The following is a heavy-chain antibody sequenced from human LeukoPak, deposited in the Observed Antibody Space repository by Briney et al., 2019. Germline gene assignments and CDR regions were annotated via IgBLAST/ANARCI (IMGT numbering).Heavy chain of an antibody. D-gene: IGHD1-26*01. CDR1: GFTFSSYV. CDR2: LSYDGDNK. V-gene: IGHV3-30*03. J-gene: IGHJ6*02. CDR3: ARDVGRIYYYYGMDV. Sequence: GGSLRLSCAASGFTFSSYVMHWVRQAPGKGLEWVAVLSYDGDNKYYADSAKGRFTISRDNSKNTLNLQMNSLRAEDTAVYYCARDVGRIYYYYGMDVWGQGTTVTVSS.